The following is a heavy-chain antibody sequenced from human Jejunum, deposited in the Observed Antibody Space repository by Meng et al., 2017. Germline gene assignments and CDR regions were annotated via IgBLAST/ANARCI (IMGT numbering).Heavy chain of an antibody. V-gene: IGHV4-38-2*02. Sequence: ESLRLSCTVSGYSINTDFHWGWIRQPPGKGLEWIGSIYHTGSTYYNSSLKSRVTFSVDTAKNQFSLTLSSVAAADTAVYYCARVYYYYRRFDYWGQGMLVTVSS. CDR1: GYSINTDFH. J-gene: IGHJ4*02. CDR3: ARVYYYYRRFDY. D-gene: IGHD1-26*01. CDR2: IYHTGST.